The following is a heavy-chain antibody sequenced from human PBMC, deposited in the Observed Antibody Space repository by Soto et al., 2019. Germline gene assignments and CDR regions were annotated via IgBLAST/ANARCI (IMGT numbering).Heavy chain of an antibody. CDR2: INPNSGGT. V-gene: IGHV1-2*04. Sequence: GASVKVSCKASGYTFTGYYMHWVRQAPGRGLEWMGWINPNSGGTNYAQKFQGWVTMTRDTSISTAYMELSRLRSDDTAVYYCARDQEATIFGVVTPYGMDVWGQGTTVTVSS. D-gene: IGHD3-3*01. CDR3: ARDQEATIFGVVTPYGMDV. J-gene: IGHJ6*02. CDR1: GYTFTGYY.